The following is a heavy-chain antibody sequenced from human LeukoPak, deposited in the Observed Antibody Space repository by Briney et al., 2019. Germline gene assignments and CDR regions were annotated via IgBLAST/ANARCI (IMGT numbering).Heavy chain of an antibody. Sequence: GGSLRLSCAASGFTFDDYAMHWVRQAPGKGLEWVSGISWNSGSIGYADSVKGRFTISRDNAKNSLYLQMNSLRAEDTALYYCAKGRSSSTSSPFDYWGQGTLVTVSS. CDR3: AKGRSSSTSSPFDY. D-gene: IGHD6-6*01. CDR2: ISWNSGSI. J-gene: IGHJ4*02. V-gene: IGHV3-9*01. CDR1: GFTFDDYA.